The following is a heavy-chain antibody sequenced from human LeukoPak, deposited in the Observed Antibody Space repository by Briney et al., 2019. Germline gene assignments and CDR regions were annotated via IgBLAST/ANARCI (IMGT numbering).Heavy chain of an antibody. V-gene: IGHV4-61*02. D-gene: IGHD5-18*01. CDR2: IYTSGST. J-gene: IGHJ4*02. Sequence: SETLSLTCTVSGGSISSGSYYWSWIRQPAGKGLEWIGRIYTSGSTNYNPSLKSRVTMSVDTSKNQFSLKLSSVTAADTAVYYCARGGYSYGLNFDYWGQGTLVTVSS. CDR1: GGSISSGSYY. CDR3: ARGGYSYGLNFDY.